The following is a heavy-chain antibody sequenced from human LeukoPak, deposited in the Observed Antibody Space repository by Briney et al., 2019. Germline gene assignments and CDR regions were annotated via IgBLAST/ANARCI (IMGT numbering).Heavy chain of an antibody. CDR3: TRARGTTTRH. CDR1: GFTFSSYS. CDR2: ISSSSSYI. J-gene: IGHJ4*02. D-gene: IGHD1-1*01. Sequence: GGSLRLSCAASGFTFSSYSMNWVREAPGRGLEWVSSISSSSSYIYYADSVKGRFTISRDNAKNSLYLQLNSLRAEDTAVYYCTRARGTTTRHWGQGNLVTVSS. V-gene: IGHV3-21*01.